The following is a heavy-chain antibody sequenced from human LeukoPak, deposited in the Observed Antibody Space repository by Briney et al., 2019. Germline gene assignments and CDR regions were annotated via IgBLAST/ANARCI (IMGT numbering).Heavy chain of an antibody. CDR2: ISGSGGST. CDR1: GFTFSSYA. V-gene: IGHV3-23*01. J-gene: IGHJ6*02. Sequence: PGGSLRLSCAASGFTFSSYAMSWVRQAPGKGLEWVSAISGSGGSTYYADSVKGRFTISRDNSKNTLYLQMNSLRAEDTALYYCAKDLLRYFDWPYYYGMDVWGQGTTVTVSS. D-gene: IGHD3-9*01. CDR3: AKDLLRYFDWPYYYGMDV.